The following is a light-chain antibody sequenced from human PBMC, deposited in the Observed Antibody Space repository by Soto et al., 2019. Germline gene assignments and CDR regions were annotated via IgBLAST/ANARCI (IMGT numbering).Light chain of an antibody. CDR3: SSYTTSNTRQIV. Sequence: SRAASVCRSRGGSIPNKCTGTSSDVGGYNYVSWYQHHPGKAPKLIIYDVSNRPSGVSIRFSGSKSDNTASLTISGLQPEDEADYHCSSYTTSNTRQIVFGTGTKVTVL. CDR2: DVS. J-gene: IGLJ1*01. V-gene: IGLV2-14*03. CDR1: SSDVGGYNY.